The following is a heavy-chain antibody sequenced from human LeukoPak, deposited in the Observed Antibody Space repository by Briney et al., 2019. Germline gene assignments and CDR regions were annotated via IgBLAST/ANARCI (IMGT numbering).Heavy chain of an antibody. D-gene: IGHD3-16*01. V-gene: IGHV3-33*06. CDR3: AKGLTSADYGGY. CDR2: IWYDGVNK. Sequence: GGSLRLSCAASGFTFSSYGMYWVRQAPGKGLEWVTAIWYDGVNKYYADSVKGRFTISRDNSKNTLYLQMSSLRAEDTAIYYCAKGLTSADYGGYWGQGALVTVSS. CDR1: GFTFSSYG. J-gene: IGHJ4*02.